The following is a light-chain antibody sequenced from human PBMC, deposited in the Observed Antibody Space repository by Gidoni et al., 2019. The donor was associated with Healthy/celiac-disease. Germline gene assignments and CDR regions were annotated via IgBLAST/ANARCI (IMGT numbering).Light chain of an antibody. V-gene: IGKV3-20*01. Sequence: EIVLTQSPGTLSLSPGERATLSCRAIQRVSSCYLAWYQQIPGQAPRLLIYGASSRATGIPDRFSGSGSGTDFTLTISRLEPEDFALYYCQQYGSSRGTTFGQGTRLEIK. CDR2: GAS. CDR3: QQYGSSRGTT. CDR1: QRVSSCY. J-gene: IGKJ5*01.